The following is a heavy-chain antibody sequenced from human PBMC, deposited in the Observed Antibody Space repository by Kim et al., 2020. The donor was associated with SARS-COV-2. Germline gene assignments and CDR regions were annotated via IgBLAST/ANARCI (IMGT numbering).Heavy chain of an antibody. CDR2: IYYSGST. Sequence: SETLSLTCTVSGGSISSYYWSWIRQPPGKGLEWIGYIYYSGSTNYNPSLKSRVTISVDTSKNQFSLKLSSVTAADTAVYYCARDGSVHSYGMDVWGQGTTVTVSS. J-gene: IGHJ6*02. V-gene: IGHV4-59*13. CDR1: GGSISSYY. CDR3: ARDGSVHSYGMDV.